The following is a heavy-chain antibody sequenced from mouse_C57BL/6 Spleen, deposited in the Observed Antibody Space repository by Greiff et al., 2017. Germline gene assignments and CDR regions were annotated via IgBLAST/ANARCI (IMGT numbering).Heavy chain of an antibody. CDR1: GYAFSSSW. J-gene: IGHJ4*01. Sequence: QVQLQQSGPELVKPGASVKISCKASGYAFSSSWMNWVKQRPGKGLEWIGRIYPGDGDTNYNGKFKGKATLTAAKSSSTASMQLSSLTSEDSAVYFCARSGFYYGSSSAMDYWGQGTSVTVSS. CDR3: ARSGFYYGSSSAMDY. V-gene: IGHV1-82*01. CDR2: IYPGDGDT. D-gene: IGHD1-1*01.